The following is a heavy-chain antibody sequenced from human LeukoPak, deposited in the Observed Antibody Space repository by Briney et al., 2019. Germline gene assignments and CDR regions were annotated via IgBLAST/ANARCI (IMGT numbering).Heavy chain of an antibody. J-gene: IGHJ4*02. V-gene: IGHV3-53*01. CDR3: ARERGDY. CDR1: GFTVSSNY. Sequence: GGSLRLSCAASGFTVSSNYMSWVRQAPGKGLEWVSAIYSGGSTYYADSVRGRFSISRDNSKNTLYLQMNSLRAEDTAVYYCARERGDYWGQGTLVTVSS. CDR2: IYSGGST.